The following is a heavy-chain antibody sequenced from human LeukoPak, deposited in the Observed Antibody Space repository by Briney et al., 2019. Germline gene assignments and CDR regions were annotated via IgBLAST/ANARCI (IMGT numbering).Heavy chain of an antibody. V-gene: IGHV1-46*03. CDR1: GYTFTSYY. Sequence: ASVKVPCKASGYTFTSYYMHWVRQAPGQGLEWMGIINPSGGSTSYAQKFQCRVTMTRDTSTSTVYMELSSLRSEDTAVYYCARDLRELPRADAFDIWGQGTMVTVSS. J-gene: IGHJ3*02. CDR2: INPSGGST. D-gene: IGHD1-26*01. CDR3: ARDLRELPRADAFDI.